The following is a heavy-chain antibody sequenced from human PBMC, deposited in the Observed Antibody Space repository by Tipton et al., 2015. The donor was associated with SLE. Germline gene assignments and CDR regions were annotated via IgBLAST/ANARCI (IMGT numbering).Heavy chain of an antibody. CDR1: GFTFSSYE. D-gene: IGHD6-19*01. CDR2: ISWDGGST. V-gene: IGHV3-43D*04. Sequence: SLRLSCAASGFTFSSYEMNWVRQAPGKGLEWVSLISWDGGSTYYADSVKGRFTISRDNSKNSLYLQMNSLRAEDTALYYCAKDVGSSIAVAGLLDYWGQGTLVTVSS. CDR3: AKDVGSSIAVAGLLDY. J-gene: IGHJ4*02.